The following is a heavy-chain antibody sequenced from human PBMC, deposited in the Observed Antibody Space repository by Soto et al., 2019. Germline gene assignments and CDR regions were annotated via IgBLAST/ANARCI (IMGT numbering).Heavy chain of an antibody. CDR2: IDPSDSYT. V-gene: IGHV5-10-1*01. D-gene: IGHD5-12*01. Sequence: ESLKISCKGSGYSFTSYWISWVRQMPGKGLEWMGRIDPSDSYTNYSPSFQGHVTISADKSISTAYLQWSSLKASDTAMYYCARRIYSGYDYSYYGMDVWGQGTTVSVSS. J-gene: IGHJ6*02. CDR1: GYSFTSYW. CDR3: ARRIYSGYDYSYYGMDV.